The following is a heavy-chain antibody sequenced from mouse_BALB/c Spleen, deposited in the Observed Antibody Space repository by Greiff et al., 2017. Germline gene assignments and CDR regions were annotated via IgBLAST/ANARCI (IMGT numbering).Heavy chain of an antibody. CDR2: INPYNDGT. CDR1: GYTFTSYV. Sequence: VQLQQSGPELVKPGASVKMSCKASGYTFTSYVMHWVKQKPGQGLEWIGYINPYNDGTKYNEKFKGKATLTSDKSSSTAYMELSSLTSEDSAVYYCARPLVDWYFDVWGAGTTVTVSS. V-gene: IGHV1-14*01. D-gene: IGHD1-1*01. CDR3: ARPLVDWYFDV. J-gene: IGHJ1*01.